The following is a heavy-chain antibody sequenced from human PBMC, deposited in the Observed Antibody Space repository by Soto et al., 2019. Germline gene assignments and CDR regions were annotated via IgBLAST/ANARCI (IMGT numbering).Heavy chain of an antibody. V-gene: IGHV3-30-3*01. J-gene: IGHJ6*02. D-gene: IGHD6-13*01. CDR2: ISHDGSEK. CDR3: ARAAAYFYHYYYAMDV. Sequence: QVQLVESGGGVVQPGKSLRLSCAASRFTFSSYAMDWVRQAPGKGLEWVAVISHDGSEKYYGDSVKGRFTISRDNPKNTVYLQMNILRPEDTAVYYCARAAAYFYHYYYAMDVWGQGTAVTVSS. CDR1: RFTFSSYA.